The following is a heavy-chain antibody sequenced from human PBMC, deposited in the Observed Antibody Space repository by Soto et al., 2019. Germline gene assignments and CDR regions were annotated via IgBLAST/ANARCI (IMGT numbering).Heavy chain of an antibody. D-gene: IGHD5-18*01. CDR2: IYSGGST. Sequence: PGGSLRLSCAASTFTVSSNYMSWVRQAPGKGLEWVSVIYSGGSTYYAESVKGRFTISRDNSKNTVSLQMNSLRAEDTAVYYCAKSATANYFDDWGQGT. CDR3: AKSATANYFDD. V-gene: IGHV3-53*01. J-gene: IGHJ4*02. CDR1: TFTVSSNY.